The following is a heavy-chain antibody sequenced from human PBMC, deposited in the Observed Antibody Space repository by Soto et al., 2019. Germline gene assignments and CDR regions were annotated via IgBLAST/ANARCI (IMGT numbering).Heavy chain of an antibody. J-gene: IGHJ4*02. Sequence: QITLKESGPTLVKPTQTLTLTCTFSGFSLRTSGVGVGWIRQPPGKALEWLALIYWDDGKRYSPSLKSRLTSTKDPSKNQVVLRTTNLDPVDTATYYCAHLTTGGFYFDYWGQGTLVTVSS. D-gene: IGHD4-17*01. V-gene: IGHV2-5*02. CDR3: AHLTTGGFYFDY. CDR2: IYWDDGK. CDR1: GFSLRTSGVG.